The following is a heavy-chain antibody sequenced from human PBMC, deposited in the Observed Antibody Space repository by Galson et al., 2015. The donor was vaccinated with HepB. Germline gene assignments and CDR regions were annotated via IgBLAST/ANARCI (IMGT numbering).Heavy chain of an antibody. Sequence: QSGAEVKKPGESLKISCTGSGHSFTNYWIGWVRQMPGKGLEWMGIIYPDDSDTRYSPSFQGQVSISVDKSISTAYLQWSSLRASDTAMYYCARHGREYCSGGRCYNSAMDVWGQGTTVTVSS. CDR2: IYPDDSDT. D-gene: IGHD2-15*01. CDR1: GHSFTNYW. J-gene: IGHJ6*02. CDR3: ARHGREYCSGGRCYNSAMDV. V-gene: IGHV5-51*01.